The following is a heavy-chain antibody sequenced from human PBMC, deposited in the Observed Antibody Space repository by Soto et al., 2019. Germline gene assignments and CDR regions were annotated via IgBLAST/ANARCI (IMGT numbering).Heavy chain of an antibody. V-gene: IGHV3-23*01. D-gene: IGHD6-25*01. J-gene: IGHJ6*02. CDR3: AKDNPPSSGWPYYYSVMDV. CDR1: GFTFSSYA. CDR2: ISGSGGST. Sequence: GGSLRLSCAASGFTFSSYAVSWVRQAPGKGLEWVSAISGSGGSTYYADSVRGRFTISRDNSKNTLYLQMNSLIAEDTAVYYCAKDNPPSSGWPYYYSVMDVWGQGTPVTVSS.